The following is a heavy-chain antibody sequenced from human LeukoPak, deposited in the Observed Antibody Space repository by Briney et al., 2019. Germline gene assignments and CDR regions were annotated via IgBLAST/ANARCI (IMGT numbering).Heavy chain of an antibody. D-gene: IGHD6-13*01. CDR3: AKVLGEYSIRSKPLDT. J-gene: IGHJ5*02. Sequence: GGSLRLSCAASGFTFSSYAMSWVRQAPGKGLEWVSAISGSGGSTYYADSVKGRFTISRDNSKNTLYLQMNSLRPEDTAVYYCAKVLGEYSIRSKPLDTWGQGTLITVSS. V-gene: IGHV3-23*01. CDR1: GFTFSSYA. CDR2: ISGSGGST.